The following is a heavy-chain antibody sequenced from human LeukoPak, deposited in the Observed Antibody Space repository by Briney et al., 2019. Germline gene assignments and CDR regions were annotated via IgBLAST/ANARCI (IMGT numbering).Heavy chain of an antibody. CDR2: IYHSGST. V-gene: IGHV4-4*02. D-gene: IGHD1-26*01. CDR1: GGSISSSNW. Sequence: PSETLSLTCAVSGGSISSSNWWSWVRQPPGKGLEWIGEIYHSGSTNYNPSLKSRDTISVDKSKNQFSLKLSSVTAADTAVYYCARHSGSSPHYFDYWGQGTLVTVSS. CDR3: ARHSGSSPHYFDY. J-gene: IGHJ4*02.